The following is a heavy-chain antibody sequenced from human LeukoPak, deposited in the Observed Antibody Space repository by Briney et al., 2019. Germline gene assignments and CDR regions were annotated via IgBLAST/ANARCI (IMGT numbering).Heavy chain of an antibody. CDR1: EFTFSDYA. CDR2: NTGSGGST. J-gene: IGHJ4*02. Sequence: GGSLRLSCVASEFTFSDYAMSWVRQAPGKGLEWVSANTGSGGSTYYADSVKGRFTISRDNSKNTLYLQMNSLRADDTAVYYCAKGKDCWGQGTLVTVSS. V-gene: IGHV3-23*01. CDR3: AKGKDC.